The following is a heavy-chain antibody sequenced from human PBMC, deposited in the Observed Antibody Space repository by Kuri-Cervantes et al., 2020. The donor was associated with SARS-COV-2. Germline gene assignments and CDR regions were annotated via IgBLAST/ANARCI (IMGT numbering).Heavy chain of an antibody. CDR2: VRGKANNYAT. Sequence: GESLKISCEVSGFLFSASAIHWVRQGSGKGLEWVGRVRGKANNYATAYAASVKGRFTISRDDSKNMAYLQMNSLKTEDTAVYYCTSNDFWSGYYHDYWGQGTLVTVSS. D-gene: IGHD3-3*01. J-gene: IGHJ4*02. V-gene: IGHV3-73*01. CDR1: GFLFSASA. CDR3: TSNDFWSGYYHDY.